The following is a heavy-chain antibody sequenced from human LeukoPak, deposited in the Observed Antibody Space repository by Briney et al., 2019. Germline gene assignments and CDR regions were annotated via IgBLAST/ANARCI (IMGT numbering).Heavy chain of an antibody. CDR1: GYTFTGYY. CDR2: INPNSGGT. V-gene: IGHV1-2*02. D-gene: IGHD6-6*01. J-gene: IGHJ4*02. CDR3: ARHEKPGRYSSSSSLDY. Sequence: ASVKVSCKASGYTFTGYYMHWVRQAPGQGLEWMGWINPNSGGTNYAQKFQGRVTMTRDTSISTAYMELSSLRSDDTAVYYCARHEKPGRYSSSSSLDYWGQGTLVTVSS.